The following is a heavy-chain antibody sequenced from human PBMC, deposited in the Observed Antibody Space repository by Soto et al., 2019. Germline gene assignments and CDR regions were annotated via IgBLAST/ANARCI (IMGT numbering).Heavy chain of an antibody. J-gene: IGHJ4*02. Sequence: QVQLVDSGGGVVQPGRSLRLSCAASGFTFSSHAMHWVRQAPGKGLEWVAFISYDGSNQHYADSVKGRFTISRDNSENTLYLHMNSLRGEDTAMYFSARDLGAWKFDYWGQGTLVTVSS. D-gene: IGHD1-1*01. V-gene: IGHV3-30-3*01. CDR1: GFTFSSHA. CDR2: ISYDGSNQ. CDR3: ARDLGAWKFDY.